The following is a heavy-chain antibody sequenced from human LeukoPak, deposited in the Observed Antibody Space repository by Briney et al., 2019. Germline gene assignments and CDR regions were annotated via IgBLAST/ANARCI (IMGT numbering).Heavy chain of an antibody. D-gene: IGHD2-2*01. Sequence: GGSLRLSCAASGFTFSSYAMHWVRQAPGKGLERVAVISYDGSNKYYADSVKGRFTISRDNSKNTLYLQMNSLRAEDTAVYYCARDRGCSSTSCRPSDYYGMDVWGQGTTVTVSS. J-gene: IGHJ6*02. CDR2: ISYDGSNK. CDR3: ARDRGCSSTSCRPSDYYGMDV. CDR1: GFTFSSYA. V-gene: IGHV3-30-3*01.